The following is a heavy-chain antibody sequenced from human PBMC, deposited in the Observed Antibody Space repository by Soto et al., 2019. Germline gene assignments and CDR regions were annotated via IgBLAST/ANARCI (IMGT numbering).Heavy chain of an antibody. V-gene: IGHV3-73*01. Sequence: GGSLRLSCAASGFTFSGSAMHWVRQASGKGLEWVGRIRSKANSYATAYAASVKGRFTISRDDSKNTAYLQMNSLKTEDTAVYYCTRHVTYYDFWSGYANSGMDVWGQGTTVTVSS. CDR3: TRHVTYYDFWSGYANSGMDV. D-gene: IGHD3-3*01. CDR2: IRSKANSYAT. CDR1: GFTFSGSA. J-gene: IGHJ6*02.